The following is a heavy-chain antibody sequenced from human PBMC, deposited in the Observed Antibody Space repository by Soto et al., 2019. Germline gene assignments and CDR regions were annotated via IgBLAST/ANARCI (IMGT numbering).Heavy chain of an antibody. CDR2: TSNSGST. V-gene: IGHV4-31*03. Sequence: QVQLQESGPGLVKPSQTLSLTCTVSGGSITSSGYYWSWIRQHPGEGLEWIGFTSNSGSTSYNPSLNSRVTISIVPSSHPFSLNLKSVTAADTAVYYCARGGGSTKVADWGQGTLVTVSP. J-gene: IGHJ4*02. D-gene: IGHD2-2*01. CDR1: GGSITSSGYY. CDR3: ARGGGSTKVAD.